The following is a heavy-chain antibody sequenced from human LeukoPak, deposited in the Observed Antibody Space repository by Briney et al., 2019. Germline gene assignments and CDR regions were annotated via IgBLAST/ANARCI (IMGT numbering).Heavy chain of an antibody. D-gene: IGHD3-9*01. J-gene: IGHJ6*03. Sequence: ASVKVSCKASGYTFTGYYMHWVRQAPGQGLEWMGWFNPNSGGTNYAQKFQGRVTMTRDTSISTAYMELSRLRSDDTAVYYCARDFSPLRYFDWLPYYYYYMDVWGKGTTVTVSS. CDR2: FNPNSGGT. CDR1: GYTFTGYY. CDR3: ARDFSPLRYFDWLPYYYYYMDV. V-gene: IGHV1-2*02.